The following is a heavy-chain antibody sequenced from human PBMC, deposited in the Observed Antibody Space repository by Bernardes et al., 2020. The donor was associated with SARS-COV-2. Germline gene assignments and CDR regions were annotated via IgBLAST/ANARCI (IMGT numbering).Heavy chain of an antibody. D-gene: IGHD6-19*01. CDR1: GGSISSYY. CDR3: ARWGSSGWYGRLDY. CDR2: IYYSGST. V-gene: IGHV4-59*08. Sequence: SETLSLTRTVSGGSISSYYWSWIRQPPGKGLEWIGYIYYSGSTNYNPSLKSRVTISVDTSKNQFSLKLSSVTAADTAVYYCARWGSSGWYGRLDYWGQGTLVTVSS. J-gene: IGHJ4*02.